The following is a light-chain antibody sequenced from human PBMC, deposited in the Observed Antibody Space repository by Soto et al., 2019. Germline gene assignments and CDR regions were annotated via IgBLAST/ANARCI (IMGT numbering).Light chain of an antibody. V-gene: IGKV3-20*01. CDR1: QSVSSDY. CDR3: QQYGRR. J-gene: IGKJ1*01. CDR2: GAS. Sequence: EDGLTLSLVAVSLYTRERATLSCRASQSVSSDYLAWSQHKPGQAPRLLIHGASSRATGIPDRFSGSGSGTDFTLIISRLEAEDFRADDCQQYGRRFGEGGKVDIK.